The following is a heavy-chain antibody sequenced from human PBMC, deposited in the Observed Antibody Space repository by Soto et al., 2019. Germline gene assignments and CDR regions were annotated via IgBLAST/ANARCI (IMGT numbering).Heavy chain of an antibody. CDR1: GFTFSSYA. CDR2: ISGSGGST. CDR3: AKLGVYDSSGYFGFYYYYGMDV. D-gene: IGHD3-22*01. J-gene: IGHJ6*02. Sequence: GGSLRLSCAASGFTFSSYAMSWVRQAPGKGLEWVSAISGSGGSTYYADSVKGRFTISRDNSKNTLYLQMNSLRAEDTAVYYCAKLGVYDSSGYFGFYYYYGMDVWGQGTTVTVSS. V-gene: IGHV3-23*01.